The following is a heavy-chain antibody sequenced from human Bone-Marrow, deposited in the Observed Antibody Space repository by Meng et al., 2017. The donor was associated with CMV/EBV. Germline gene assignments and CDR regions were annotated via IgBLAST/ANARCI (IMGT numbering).Heavy chain of an antibody. Sequence: GGSLRLSCAASGFSFSYYSMHWVRQAPGKGLEWVAVIYSGGSTYYADSVKGRFTISRDNSKNTLYLQMNSLRAADTAVYYCARASPSVSVFDIWGQGPMVTVSS. V-gene: IGHV3-53*01. D-gene: IGHD5/OR15-5a*01. CDR2: IYSGGST. CDR3: ARASPSVSVFDI. CDR1: GFSFSYYS. J-gene: IGHJ3*02.